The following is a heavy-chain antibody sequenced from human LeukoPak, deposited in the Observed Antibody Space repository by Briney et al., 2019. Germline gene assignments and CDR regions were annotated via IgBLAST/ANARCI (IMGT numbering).Heavy chain of an antibody. V-gene: IGHV1-8*01. J-gene: IGHJ4*02. CDR2: MNPKSGNT. CDR1: GYTFTNYD. CDR3: ARVTGSIDY. D-gene: IGHD1-26*01. Sequence: ASVKVSCKAPGYTFTNYDINWVRQATGQGLEWMGCMNPKSGNTGYAQKLQGRVTMTRDTSISTAYMELGRLRCEETAVYYCARVTGSIDYWGQGTLVTVSS.